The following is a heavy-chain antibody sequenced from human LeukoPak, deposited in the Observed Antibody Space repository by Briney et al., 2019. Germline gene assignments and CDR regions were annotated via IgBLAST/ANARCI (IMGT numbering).Heavy chain of an antibody. V-gene: IGHV4-34*01. CDR3: ARHVATNYYYNYYGLDV. Sequence: PSETLSLTCAVYGGSFSGYYWSWIRQPPGKGLEWIGEINHSGRTNYNPSLKSRVTISADTSKNQFSLNLSAVTAADAATYYCARHVATNYYYNYYGLDVWGLGTTVTVSS. CDR1: GGSFSGYY. D-gene: IGHD3-10*02. J-gene: IGHJ6*02. CDR2: INHSGRT.